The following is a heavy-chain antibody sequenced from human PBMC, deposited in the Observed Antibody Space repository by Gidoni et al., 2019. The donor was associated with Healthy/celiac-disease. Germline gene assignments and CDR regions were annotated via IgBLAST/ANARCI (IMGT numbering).Heavy chain of an antibody. V-gene: IGHV3-30*02. J-gene: IGHJ4*02. CDR3: AKAENYYDSSGPDY. CDR1: GFTFCSYG. CDR2: IRYDGSNK. Sequence: QVQLLESGGGVVQPGGSLRLSCAASGFTFCSYGMHWVRKAPGTRLEWVAFIRYDGSNKYYADSVKGRFTISRDNSKNTLYLKMNSLRAEETAVYYCAKAENYYDSSGPDYWGQGTLVTVSS. D-gene: IGHD3-22*01.